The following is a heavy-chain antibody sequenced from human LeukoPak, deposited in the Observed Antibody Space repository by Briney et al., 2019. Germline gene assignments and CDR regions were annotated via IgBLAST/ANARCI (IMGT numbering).Heavy chain of an antibody. CDR3: ASPPDGGKDEGHFDT. CDR1: GGSISSYY. V-gene: IGHV4-59*08. D-gene: IGHD2-15*01. Sequence: KPSETLSLTCTVSGGSISSYYWSWIRQPPGKGLEWIGYIYYSGSTNYNPSLKSRVTISVDTSKNQFSLKLSSVTAADTAVYYCASPPDGGKDEGHFDTWGQETWVTVS. CDR2: IYYSGST. J-gene: IGHJ4*02.